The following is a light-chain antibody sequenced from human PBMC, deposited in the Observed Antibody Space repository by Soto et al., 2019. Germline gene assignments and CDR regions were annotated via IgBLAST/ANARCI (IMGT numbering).Light chain of an antibody. V-gene: IGKV1-39*01. CDR1: QPISNY. CDR3: QQSYTFPFT. CDR2: AAS. Sequence: DIQMTQSPSSLSASVGDRVTITCRASQPISNYLNWYQQKPGKAPKFLISAASTLQSGVPSRFSGHGSGTDFTLAISSLHPDDFATYYCQQSYTFPFTFGQGTKLDIK. J-gene: IGKJ2*01.